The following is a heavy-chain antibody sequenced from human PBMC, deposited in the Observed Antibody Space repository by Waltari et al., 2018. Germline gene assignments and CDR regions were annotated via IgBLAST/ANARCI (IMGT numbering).Heavy chain of an antibody. V-gene: IGHV4-39*01. CDR3: ASVIRGYDWGYDD. CDR1: GGSFSSTSYY. J-gene: IGHJ4*02. D-gene: IGHD5-12*01. Sequence: QLLLQVSGPGLVEPSETLSLTCTVSGGSFSSTSYYCCWIRQPPGKGLEWIGSIYYSGSTYYNPSLKSRVTISVDTSKNQFSLKLSSVTAADTAVYYCASVIRGYDWGYDDWGQGTLVTVSS. CDR2: IYYSGST.